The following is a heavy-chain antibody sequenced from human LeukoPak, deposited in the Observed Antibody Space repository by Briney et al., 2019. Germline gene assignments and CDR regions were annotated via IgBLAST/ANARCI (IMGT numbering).Heavy chain of an antibody. Sequence: ASVKVSCNASGYTFTGYYIHWVRQAPGQGPEWMGWINSNSGGTNYAQTFQGKVTMTRDTSITTAYMELSSLRSDDTAVYYCARGHPVVPAAVPDYWGQGTLVTVSS. D-gene: IGHD2-2*02. CDR3: ARGHPVVPAAVPDY. J-gene: IGHJ4*02. CDR1: GYTFTGYY. CDR2: INSNSGGT. V-gene: IGHV1-2*02.